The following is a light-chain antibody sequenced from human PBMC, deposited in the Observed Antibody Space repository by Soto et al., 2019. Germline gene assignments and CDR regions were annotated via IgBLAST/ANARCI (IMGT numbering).Light chain of an antibody. CDR2: EAT. J-gene: IGKJ1*01. Sequence: DIQMTQSPSTLSASVGDRVTITCRASQSTNTWLAWYQQRPGKTPKLLISEATKLESGVPSRFSGNGSAIRIPLTICSLQPDDFATYYFQQYSTYPHAFSQGNKVEIK. CDR3: QQYSTYPHA. CDR1: QSTNTW. V-gene: IGKV1-5*03.